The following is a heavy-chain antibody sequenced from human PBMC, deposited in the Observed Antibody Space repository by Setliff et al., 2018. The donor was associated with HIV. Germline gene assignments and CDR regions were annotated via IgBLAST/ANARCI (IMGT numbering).Heavy chain of an antibody. Sequence: PSETLSLTCTVSGGSIDSTSYYWGWIRQPPGQGLEWIGSIYYSGNTNDNPSLKSRVTISLDTSKNQFSLKLSSVTAADTAVYYCAREIYGGNSRPFDYWGQGTLVTVSS. CDR1: GGSIDSTSYY. CDR3: AREIYGGNSRPFDY. CDR2: IYYSGNT. D-gene: IGHD4-17*01. J-gene: IGHJ4*02. V-gene: IGHV4-39*07.